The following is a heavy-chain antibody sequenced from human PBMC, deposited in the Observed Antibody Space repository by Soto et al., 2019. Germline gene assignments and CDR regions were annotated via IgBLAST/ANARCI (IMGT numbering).Heavy chain of an antibody. CDR3: ARDRGSGSYYPYYYYAMDV. V-gene: IGHV4-59*01. CDR2: IYNSGST. D-gene: IGHD3-10*01. Sequence: QVQLQESGPGLLKPSETLSLTCTVSGGSINNYYWTWIRQPPGKGLEWIGYIYNSGSTNYNPSLRLRVTMSVDTSKNHFSLELRSVTAADTAVYFCARDRGSGSYYPYYYYAMDVWGQGTTVTVSS. J-gene: IGHJ6*02. CDR1: GGSINNYY.